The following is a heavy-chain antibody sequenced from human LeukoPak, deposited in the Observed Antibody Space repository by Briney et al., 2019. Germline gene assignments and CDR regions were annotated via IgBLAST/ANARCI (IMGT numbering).Heavy chain of an antibody. Sequence: GGSLRLSCAASEFAFSSYAMSWVRQAPGKGLEWVSAISGSGGSTYYADSVKGRFTISRDNSKNTLYLQMNSLRAEDTAVYYCARAAAAVRIYYYMDVWGKGTTVTVSS. CDR1: EFAFSSYA. J-gene: IGHJ6*03. D-gene: IGHD6-13*01. V-gene: IGHV3-23*01. CDR2: ISGSGGST. CDR3: ARAAAAVRIYYYMDV.